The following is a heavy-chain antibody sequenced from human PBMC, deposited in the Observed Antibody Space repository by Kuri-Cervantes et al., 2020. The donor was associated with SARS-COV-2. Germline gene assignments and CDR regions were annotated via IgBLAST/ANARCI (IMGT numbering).Heavy chain of an antibody. CDR3: AREGDLTGLFDY. D-gene: IGHD3-16*01. CDR1: GLNFSTYG. J-gene: IGHJ4*02. Sequence: GESLKISCVASGLNFSTYGMHWVRQAPGKGLEWVAVISYDGSNKYYADSVKGRFTISRDNSKNTLYLQMNSLRAEDTAVYYCAREGDLTGLFDYWGQGTLVTVSS. CDR2: ISYDGSNK. V-gene: IGHV3-30*03.